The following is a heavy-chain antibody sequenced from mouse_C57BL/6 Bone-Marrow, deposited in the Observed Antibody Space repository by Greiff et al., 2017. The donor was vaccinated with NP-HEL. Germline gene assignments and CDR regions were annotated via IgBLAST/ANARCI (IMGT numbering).Heavy chain of an antibody. D-gene: IGHD2-4*01. Sequence: VQLQQSGAELVKPGASVKLSCKASGYTFTSYWMHWVKQRPGQGLEWIGMIHPNSGSTNYNEKFKSKATLTVDKSSSTAYMQLSSLTSEDSAVYYCATIYYDYDAFHYFDYWGQGTTLTVSS. CDR1: GYTFTSYW. CDR3: ATIYYDYDAFHYFDY. V-gene: IGHV1-64*01. CDR2: IHPNSGST. J-gene: IGHJ2*01.